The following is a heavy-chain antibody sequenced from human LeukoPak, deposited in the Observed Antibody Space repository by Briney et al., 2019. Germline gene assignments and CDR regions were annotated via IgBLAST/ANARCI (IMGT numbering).Heavy chain of an antibody. Sequence: GGSLSLSCSASGFTFSSYAMHWVRQRPPKGLDYVSAICSYCGSTYYADYVKRRFTISKDNSKNTLCLQMSRLIPEDAAVYHCGKDAGYGSGNLVPYYYYYGRHLWGEGTRLSVS. CDR2: ICSYCGST. D-gene: IGHD3-10*01. V-gene: IGHV3-64D*06. CDR3: GKDAGYGSGNLVPYYYYYGRHL. J-gene: IGHJ6*02. CDR1: GFTFSSYA.